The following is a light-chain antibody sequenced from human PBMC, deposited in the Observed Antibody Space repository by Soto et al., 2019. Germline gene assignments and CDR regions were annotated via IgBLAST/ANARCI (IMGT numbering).Light chain of an antibody. CDR3: QQRSNWLLT. CDR1: QSVSSN. J-gene: IGKJ4*01. V-gene: IGKV3-11*01. CDR2: EAS. Sequence: EVVVTQSPATLSVSPGERATLSCRASQSVSSNLAWYQQKPGQAPRLLIYEASTRATGTSARFSGSGSGTDFTLTISSLEPEDFAVYYCQQRSNWLLTFGGGTKVDNK.